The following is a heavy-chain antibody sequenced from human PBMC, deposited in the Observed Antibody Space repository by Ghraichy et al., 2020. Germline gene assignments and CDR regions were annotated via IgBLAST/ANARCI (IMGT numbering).Heavy chain of an antibody. V-gene: IGHV4-34*01. CDR3: ARGSYYGSGNYYRLDY. D-gene: IGHD3-10*01. Sequence: SETLSLTCAVYGGSFSDYYWSWIRQPPGKGLEWIGEINHSGSTNYNPSLKSRVTISVDTSKNQFSLDLRSVIAADTAVYYCARGSYYGSGNYYRLDYWGQGDLVTVS. CDR1: GGSFSDYY. J-gene: IGHJ4*02. CDR2: INHSGST.